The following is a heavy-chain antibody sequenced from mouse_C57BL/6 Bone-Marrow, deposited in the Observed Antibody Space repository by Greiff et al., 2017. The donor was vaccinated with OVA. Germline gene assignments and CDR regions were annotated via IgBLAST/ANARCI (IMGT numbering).Heavy chain of an antibody. CDR2: IYPRSGNT. CDR3: ARLTWRGNYFDY. J-gene: IGHJ2*01. CDR1: GYTFTSYG. D-gene: IGHD4-1*01. Sequence: QVQLQQSGAELARPGASVKLSCKASGYTFTSYGISWVKQRTGQGLEWIGEIYPRSGNTYYNEKFKGKATLTADKSSSTAYMELRSLTSEDSAVYFCARLTWRGNYFDYWGQGTTLTVSS. V-gene: IGHV1-81*01.